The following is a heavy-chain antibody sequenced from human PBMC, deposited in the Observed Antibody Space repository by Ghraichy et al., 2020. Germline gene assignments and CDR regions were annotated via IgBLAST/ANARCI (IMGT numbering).Heavy chain of an antibody. J-gene: IGHJ6*02. CDR3: ARRGIAAAGQYYYYAMDV. D-gene: IGHD6-13*01. CDR1: GGSISYYY. CDR2: IYYSGST. V-gene: IGHV4-59*08. Sequence: SETLSLTCTVSGGSISYYYWSWIRQPPGKGLEWIGYIYYSGSTNYNPSLKSRVTISLDTSKNQFSLKLSSVTAADTAVYDCARRGIAAAGQYYYYAMDVWGQGTTVTVSS.